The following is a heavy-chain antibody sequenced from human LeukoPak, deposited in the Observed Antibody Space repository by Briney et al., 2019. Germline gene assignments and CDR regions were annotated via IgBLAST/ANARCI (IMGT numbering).Heavy chain of an antibody. D-gene: IGHD2-2*01. Sequence: GGSLRLSCAASGFTFSIYAMSWVRQAPGKGLEWVSAIIGSGGSTYYADSVEGRFTISRDNSKNTLYLQMNSLRAEDTAVYYRAKDALDCSSTSCYAPIDYRGQGTLVTVSS. CDR2: IIGSGGST. J-gene: IGHJ4*02. V-gene: IGHV3-23*01. CDR1: GFTFSIYA. CDR3: AKDALDCSSTSCYAPIDY.